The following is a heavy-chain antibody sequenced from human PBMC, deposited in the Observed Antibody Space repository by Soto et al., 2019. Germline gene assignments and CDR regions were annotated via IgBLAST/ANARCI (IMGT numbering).Heavy chain of an antibody. Sequence: GGSLRLSCAASGFTFSSYGMHWVRQAPGKGLEWVAVIWYDGSNKYYADSVKGRFTISRDNSKNTLYLQMNSLRAEDTAVYYCAKGEYNDSSGYYLNYFDYWGQGTLVTVSS. CDR3: AKGEYNDSSGYYLNYFDY. CDR2: IWYDGSNK. D-gene: IGHD3-22*01. J-gene: IGHJ4*02. CDR1: GFTFSSYG. V-gene: IGHV3-33*06.